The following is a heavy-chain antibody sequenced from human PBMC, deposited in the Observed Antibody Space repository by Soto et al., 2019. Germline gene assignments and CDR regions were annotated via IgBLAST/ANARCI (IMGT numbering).Heavy chain of an antibody. CDR3: ARCGSGLDWDYYGMDV. D-gene: IGHD3-10*01. CDR1: ALTASKNY. CDR2: IYSGGTT. J-gene: IGHJ6*02. Sequence: EVQLVESGGGLVQPGGSLRLSCAGSALTASKNYMSWVRQPPGKGLEWVSVIYSGGTTYYADSVKDRFSISRDNSKSTLYLQMDNLRSGDTAVYYCARCGSGLDWDYYGMDVWGQWPTVTVSS. V-gene: IGHV3-66*01.